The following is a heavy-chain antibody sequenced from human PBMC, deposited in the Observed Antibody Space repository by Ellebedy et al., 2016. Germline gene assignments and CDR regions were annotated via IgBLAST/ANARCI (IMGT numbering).Heavy chain of an antibody. D-gene: IGHD3-10*01. J-gene: IGHJ4*02. CDR2: ISWNSAAI. V-gene: IGHV3-9*02. CDR1: GFTSDDYA. Sequence: GGSLRLSXATSGFTSDDYALHWVRQVPGKGLEWVSGISWNSAAIGYGEAVKGRFTISRDSAKNYLYLQMNSLRVEDTALYFCAKGTMDYLHHWGQGTLVTVSS. CDR3: AKGTMDYLHH.